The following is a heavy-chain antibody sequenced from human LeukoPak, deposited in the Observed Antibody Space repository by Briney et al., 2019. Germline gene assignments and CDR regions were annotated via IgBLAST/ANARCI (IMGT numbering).Heavy chain of an antibody. V-gene: IGHV4-34*01. CDR3: ARAGLLLWFGELLNPFDY. J-gene: IGHJ4*02. CDR1: GGSFSGYY. CDR2: INHSGST. D-gene: IGHD3-10*01. Sequence: PSETLSLTCAVYGGSFSGYYWSWIRQPPGKGLEWIGEINHSGSTNYNPSLKSRVTISVDTSKNQFSLKLSSVTAADTAVYYCARAGLLLWFGELLNPFDYWGQGTLVTVSS.